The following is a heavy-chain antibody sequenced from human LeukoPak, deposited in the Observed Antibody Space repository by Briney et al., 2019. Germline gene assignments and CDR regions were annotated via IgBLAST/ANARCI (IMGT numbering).Heavy chain of an antibody. V-gene: IGHV4-39*02. CDR2: IYYSGST. CDR3: AKDGSGWSGPYYFDY. CDR1: GGSISSSSYY. D-gene: IGHD6-19*01. J-gene: IGHJ4*02. Sequence: SETLSLTCTVSGGSISSSSYYWGWIRQPPGKGLEWIGSIYYSGSTYYNPSLKSRVTISVDTSKNQFSLKLSSVTAADTAVYYCAKDGSGWSGPYYFDYWGQGTLVTVSS.